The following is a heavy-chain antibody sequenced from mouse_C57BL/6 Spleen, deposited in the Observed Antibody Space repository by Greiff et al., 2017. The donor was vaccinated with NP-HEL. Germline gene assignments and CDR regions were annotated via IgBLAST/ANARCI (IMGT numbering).Heavy chain of an antibody. Sequence: VKLQESGAELARPGASVKLSCKASGYTFTSYGISWVKQRTGQGLEWIGEIYPRSGNTYYNEKFKGKATLTADKSSSTAYMELRSLTSEDSAVYFCARPGAGTRAMDYWGQGTSVTVSS. CDR2: IYPRSGNT. D-gene: IGHD4-1*01. CDR1: GYTFTSYG. CDR3: ARPGAGTRAMDY. V-gene: IGHV1-81*01. J-gene: IGHJ4*01.